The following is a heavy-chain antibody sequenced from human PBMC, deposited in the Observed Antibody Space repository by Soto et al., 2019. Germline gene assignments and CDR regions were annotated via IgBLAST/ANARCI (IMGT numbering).Heavy chain of an antibody. CDR3: ARDPGRGSSWSDYYYYGMDV. CDR1: GFTFSSYA. Sequence: GSLRLSCVASGFTFSSYAMHWVRQAPGKGLEWVAVISYDGSNKYYADSVKGRFTISRDNSKNTLYLQMNSLRAEDTAVYYCARDPGRGSSWSDYYYYGMDVWGQGTTVTVSS. J-gene: IGHJ6*02. V-gene: IGHV3-30-3*01. CDR2: ISYDGSNK. D-gene: IGHD6-13*01.